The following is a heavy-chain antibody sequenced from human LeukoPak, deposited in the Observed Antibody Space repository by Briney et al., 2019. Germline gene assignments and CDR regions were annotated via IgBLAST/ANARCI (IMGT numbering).Heavy chain of an antibody. D-gene: IGHD2-21*01. CDR1: GFSFRSCG. J-gene: IGHJ6*02. CDR2: TTYDGSNI. V-gene: IGHV3-30*03. CDR3: ARAGVRYAMDV. Sequence: GRSLRLSCAASGFSFRSCGMHWVRQAPRKGLEWGAVTTYDGSNIYSADCVKGPFTFSRDNAKNSVYLQMNSLRADDTAVSYCARAGVRYAMDVWGQGTTVTVSS.